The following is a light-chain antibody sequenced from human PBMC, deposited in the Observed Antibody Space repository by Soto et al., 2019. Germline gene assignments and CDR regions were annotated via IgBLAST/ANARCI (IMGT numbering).Light chain of an antibody. CDR1: TGAVTSGHY. J-gene: IGLJ3*02. Sequence: QTVVTQEPSLTVSPGGTVTLTGGSSTGAVTSGHYPYWFQQKPGQAPRTLIFETSNKHSWTPARFSGSLLGGKAALTLSGAQPEDEAEYCCLLSYSNSRRVFGGGTKLTVL. V-gene: IGLV7-46*01. CDR2: ETS. CDR3: LLSYSNSRRV.